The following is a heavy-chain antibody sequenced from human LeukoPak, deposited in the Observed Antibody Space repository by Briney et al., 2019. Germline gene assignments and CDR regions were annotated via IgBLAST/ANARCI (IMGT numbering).Heavy chain of an antibody. V-gene: IGHV3-15*07. CDR3: TTGLTGAVN. CDR1: GFTFSNAW. J-gene: IGHJ4*02. CDR2: IKSKAAGGTT. Sequence: GGSLRLSCAASGFTFSNAWMNWVRQAPGKWLEWVGHIKSKAAGGTTDFAAPVKGRFTISGDDSENTLYLQMNSLKTEDTAVYYCTTGLTGAVNWGQGTLVTVSS. D-gene: IGHD1-20*01.